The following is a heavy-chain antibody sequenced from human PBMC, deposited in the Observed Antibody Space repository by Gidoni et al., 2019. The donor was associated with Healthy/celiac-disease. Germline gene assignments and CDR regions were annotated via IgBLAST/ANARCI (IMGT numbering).Heavy chain of an antibody. CDR3: ARAYYYDSSGYFPFDY. CDR1: GGTFSSYT. Sequence: QVQLVQSGAEVKKPGSSVKVYCKASGGTFSSYTISWVRQAPGQGLEWMGRIIPILGIANYAQKFQDRVTITADKSTSTAYMELSSLRSEDTAVYYCARAYYYDSSGYFPFDYWGQGTLVTVSS. J-gene: IGHJ4*02. D-gene: IGHD3-22*01. V-gene: IGHV1-69*02. CDR2: IIPILGIA.